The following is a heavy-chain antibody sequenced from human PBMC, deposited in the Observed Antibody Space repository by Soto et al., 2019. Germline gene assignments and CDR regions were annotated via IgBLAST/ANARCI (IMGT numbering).Heavy chain of an antibody. Sequence: PSATLSLTCAGYGGSFSGYYWSWIRPPPGKGLEWIGEINHSGSTNYNPSLKSRVTISVDTSKNQFSLKLSSVTAADTAVYYCARKVVVVPAARVAIDYYGMDVWGQGTTVTVSS. CDR3: ARKVVVVPAARVAIDYYGMDV. CDR2: INHSGST. V-gene: IGHV4-34*01. D-gene: IGHD2-2*01. CDR1: GGSFSGYY. J-gene: IGHJ6*02.